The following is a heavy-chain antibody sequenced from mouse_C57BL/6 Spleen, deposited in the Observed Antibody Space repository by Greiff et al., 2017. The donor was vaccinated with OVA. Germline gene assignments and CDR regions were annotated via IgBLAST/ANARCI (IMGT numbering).Heavy chain of an antibody. V-gene: IGHV1-15*01. CDR1: GYTFTDYE. J-gene: IGHJ4*01. CDR3: TSMVTNAMDY. CDR2: IDPETGGT. Sequence: LVESGAELVRPGASVTLSCKASGYTFTDYEMHWVKQTPVHGLEWIGAIDPETGGTAYNQKFKGKAILTADKSSSTAYMELRSLTSEDSAVYYCTSMVTNAMDYWGQGTSVTVSS. D-gene: IGHD2-2*01.